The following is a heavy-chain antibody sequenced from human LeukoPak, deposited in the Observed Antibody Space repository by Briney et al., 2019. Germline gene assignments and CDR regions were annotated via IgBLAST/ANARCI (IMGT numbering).Heavy chain of an antibody. J-gene: IGHJ4*02. CDR2: ISGSGGST. CDR1: GFTFSSYA. Sequence: GGSLRRSCAASGFTFSSYAMSWVRQAPGKGLEWVSAISGSGGSTYYADSVKGRFTISRDNSKNTLYLQMNSLRAEDTAVYYCAKAEWELLLLNYWGQGTLVTVSS. V-gene: IGHV3-23*01. CDR3: AKAEWELLLLNY. D-gene: IGHD1-26*01.